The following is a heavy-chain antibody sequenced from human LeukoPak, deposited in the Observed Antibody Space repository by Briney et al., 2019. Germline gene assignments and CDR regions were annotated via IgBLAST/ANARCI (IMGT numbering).Heavy chain of an antibody. CDR3: ARHGDIVVVPGGWFDP. D-gene: IGHD2-15*01. Sequence: SETLSLTCTVSGGSISSYYWSWIRQPPGKGLEWIGYIYYSGSTNYNPSLKSRVTISVDTSKNQFSLKLSSVTAADTAVYYCARHGDIVVVPGGWFDPWGQGTLVTVSS. J-gene: IGHJ5*02. CDR2: IYYSGST. CDR1: GGSISSYY. V-gene: IGHV4-59*08.